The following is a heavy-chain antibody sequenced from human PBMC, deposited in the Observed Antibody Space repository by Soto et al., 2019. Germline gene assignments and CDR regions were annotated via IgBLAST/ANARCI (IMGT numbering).Heavy chain of an antibody. CDR2: IIPILGIA. Sequence: QVQLVQSGAEVKKPGSSVKVSCKASGGTFSSYTISWVRQAPGQGLEWMGRIIPILGIANYAQKFQGRVTITADKSTSTAYMELSSLRSEDTAVYYCAFEPYYYGSGSDNWFDPWGQGTLVTVSS. CDR3: AFEPYYYGSGSDNWFDP. V-gene: IGHV1-69*02. CDR1: GGTFSSYT. J-gene: IGHJ5*02. D-gene: IGHD3-10*01.